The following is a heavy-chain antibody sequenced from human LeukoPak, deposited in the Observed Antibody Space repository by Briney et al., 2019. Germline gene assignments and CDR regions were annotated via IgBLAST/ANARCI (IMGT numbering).Heavy chain of an antibody. Sequence: SETLSLTCTVSGGSISSYYWSWIRQPPGKGLEWIGYIYYSGSTNYNPSLKSRVTISVDTSKNQFSLKLSSVTAAGTAVYYCARSYYYGGEFDYWGQGTLVTVSS. V-gene: IGHV4-59*01. CDR1: GGSISSYY. J-gene: IGHJ4*02. CDR2: IYYSGST. CDR3: ARSYYYGGEFDY. D-gene: IGHD3-10*01.